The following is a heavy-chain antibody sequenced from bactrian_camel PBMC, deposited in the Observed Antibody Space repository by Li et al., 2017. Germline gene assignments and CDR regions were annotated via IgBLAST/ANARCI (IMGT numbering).Heavy chain of an antibody. V-gene: IGHV3S53*01. CDR2: IESDGDT. CDR3: AATGWLISPTLSDVNYPA. CDR1: VYVKNVDC. J-gene: IGHJ6*01. D-gene: IGHD5*01. Sequence: VQLVESGGGSALAGGSVRLSCAASSVYVKNVDCMAWFRQPPGMEREGVAVIESDGDTTYSDSVEGRFTISKDNDKNNLYLQMNSLKAEDTAMYYCAATGWLISPTLSDVNYPAWGRGTQVTVS.